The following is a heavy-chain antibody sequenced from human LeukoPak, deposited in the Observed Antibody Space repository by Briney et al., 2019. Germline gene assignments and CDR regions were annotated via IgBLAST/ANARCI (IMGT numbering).Heavy chain of an antibody. V-gene: IGHV3-48*03. CDR2: ISSSGRTM. D-gene: IGHD1-26*01. CDR1: GFIFSSYE. J-gene: IGHJ4*02. Sequence: AGGSLRLSCAASGFIFSSYEMSWVRQAPGKGLEWVPYISSSGRTMYYADSVKGRFTVSRDNAKNSLYLQMNSLRAEDTAIYYCARDNYSGSRYFDHWGQGTLVTVSS. CDR3: ARDNYSGSRYFDH.